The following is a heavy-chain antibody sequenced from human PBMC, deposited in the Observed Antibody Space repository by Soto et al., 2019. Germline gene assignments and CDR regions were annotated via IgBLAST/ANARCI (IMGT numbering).Heavy chain of an antibody. CDR1: GFTFSSYA. J-gene: IGHJ2*01. CDR2: ISGSGGST. Sequence: EVQLLESGGGLVQPGGSLRLSCAASGFTFSSYAMSWVRQAPGKGLEWVSAISGSGGSTYYADSVKGRFTISRDNSKNTLYLQMNSLRAEDTAVYYCAKVIGPSLLYGDYAWYFDLWGRGTLVTVSS. D-gene: IGHD4-17*01. CDR3: AKVIGPSLLYGDYAWYFDL. V-gene: IGHV3-23*01.